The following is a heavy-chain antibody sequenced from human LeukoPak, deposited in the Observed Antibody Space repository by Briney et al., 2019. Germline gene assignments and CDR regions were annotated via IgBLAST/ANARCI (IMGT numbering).Heavy chain of an antibody. J-gene: IGHJ4*02. CDR3: ARDRFRRDTFGGVIVPY. Sequence: GGSLRLSCAASGFTVSSNYMSWVRQAPGKGLEWVSVIYSGGSTYYADSVKGRFTISRDNSKNTLYLQMNSLRAEDTAVYYCARDRFRRDTFGGVIVPYWGQGTLVAVSS. V-gene: IGHV3-66*01. D-gene: IGHD3-16*02. CDR1: GFTVSSNY. CDR2: IYSGGST.